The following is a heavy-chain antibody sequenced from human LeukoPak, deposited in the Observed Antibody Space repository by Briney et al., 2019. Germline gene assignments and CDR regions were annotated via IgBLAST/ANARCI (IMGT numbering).Heavy chain of an antibody. CDR3: ARGLTFGILTGPWYFDL. CDR1: GDSVSSNSAA. J-gene: IGHJ2*01. V-gene: IGHV6-1*01. Sequence: SQTLSLTCAISGDSVSSNSAAWNWIRQSPSRGLEWLGRTYYRSKWYNDYAVSVKSRITINPDTSKNQFSLQLNSVTPEDTAVYYCARGLTFGILTGPWYFDLWGRGTPVTVSS. CDR2: TYYRSKWYN. D-gene: IGHD3-9*01.